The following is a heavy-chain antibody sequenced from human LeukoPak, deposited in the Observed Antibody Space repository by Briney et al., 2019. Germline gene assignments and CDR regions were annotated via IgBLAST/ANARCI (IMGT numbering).Heavy chain of an antibody. J-gene: IGHJ3*02. CDR3: AREGVVGAFDI. V-gene: IGHV3-53*04. D-gene: IGHD2-15*01. CDR1: GFSVDYTY. CDR2: IYSGDST. Sequence: GGSLRLFCAVSGFSVDYTYMTWVRLAPGKGLEWVSIIYSGDSTYYADSVKGRFTISRHNSKNTLYLQMNSLRLDDTAVYYCAREGVVGAFDIWGQGTMVTVSS.